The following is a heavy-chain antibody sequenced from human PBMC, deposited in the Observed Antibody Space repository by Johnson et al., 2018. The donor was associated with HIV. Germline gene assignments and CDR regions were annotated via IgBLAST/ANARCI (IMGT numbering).Heavy chain of an antibody. CDR1: QFTFSRYY. J-gene: IGHJ3*02. V-gene: IGHV3-25*03. Sequence: VQLVESGGGLAKPAWSPRLSCAASQFTFSRYYMNCVRLAPGNGLELVGQVNPNGGNTYLTDSGKDRFITSRDNAKNTLHLQMNSLKTEDTAVYYCTTAFQIMVTTGAFDIWGQGTMVTVSS. D-gene: IGHD4-17*01. CDR3: TTAFQIMVTTGAFDI. CDR2: VNPNGGNT.